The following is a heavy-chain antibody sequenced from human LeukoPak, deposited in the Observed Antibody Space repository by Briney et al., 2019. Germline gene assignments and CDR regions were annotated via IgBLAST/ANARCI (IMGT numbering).Heavy chain of an antibody. CDR3: AKDRRPCSSSEGFDY. J-gene: IGHJ4*02. CDR2: ISGSGGST. D-gene: IGHD6-13*01. V-gene: IGHV3-23*01. CDR1: GFTFSSYA. Sequence: GGSLRLSCAASGFTFSSYAMSWVRQAPGKGLEWVSAISGSGGSTYYADSVKGRFTISRDNSKNTLYLQMNSLRAEDTAVYYCAKDRRPCSSSEGFDYWGQGTLVTVSS.